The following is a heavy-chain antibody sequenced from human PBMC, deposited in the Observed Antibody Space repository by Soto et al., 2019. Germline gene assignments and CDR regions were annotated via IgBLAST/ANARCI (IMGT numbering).Heavy chain of an antibody. CDR3: AKGRGVFDP. CDR1: GFTFSSYA. V-gene: IGHV3-23*01. CDR2: ISGSGGST. J-gene: IGHJ5*02. Sequence: EVQLLESGGGLEQPGGSLRLSCVASGFTFSSYAMTWVRPAPGKGLEWVSGISGSGGSTYYAASVKGRFSISRDNSKDTLYLQMNSLKVEDTAVYYCAKGRGVFDPWGQGTLVTVSS. D-gene: IGHD3-10*01.